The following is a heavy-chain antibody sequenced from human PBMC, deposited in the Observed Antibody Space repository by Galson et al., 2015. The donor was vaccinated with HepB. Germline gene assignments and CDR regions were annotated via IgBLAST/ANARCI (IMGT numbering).Heavy chain of an antibody. CDR1: GYSFTSYW. J-gene: IGHJ5*02. Sequence: QSGAEVKKPGESLKISCKGSGYSFTSYWIGWVRQMPGKGLEWMGIIYPGDSDTRYSPSFQGQVTISADKSISTAYLEWSSLKASDTAMYYCARHQTGIAAAVAGPGWFDPWGQGILVTVSS. CDR3: ARHQTGIAAAVAGPGWFDP. D-gene: IGHD6-13*01. V-gene: IGHV5-51*01. CDR2: IYPGDSDT.